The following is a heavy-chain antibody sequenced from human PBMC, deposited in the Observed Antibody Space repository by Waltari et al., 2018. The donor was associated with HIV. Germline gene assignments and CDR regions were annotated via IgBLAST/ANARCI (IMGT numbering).Heavy chain of an antibody. CDR3: ATNIVVAATGTFDY. CDR1: GFPLSSFA. CDR2: IRYDGSKK. V-gene: IGHV3-30*02. J-gene: IGHJ4*02. Sequence: QVQLVESGGGVVQPGGSLRLSCAASGFPLSSFAMHWVRQAPGKGLEWVTFIRYDGSKKHYADSVKGRFTISRDNSDNTLYLEMNSLRTEDTAVYYCATNIVVAATGTFDYWGQGTRVIVTA. D-gene: IGHD2-15*01.